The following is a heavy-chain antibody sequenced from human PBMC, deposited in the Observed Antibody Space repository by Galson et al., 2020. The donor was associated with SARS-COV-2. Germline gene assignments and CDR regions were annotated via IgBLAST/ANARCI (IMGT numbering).Heavy chain of an antibody. CDR2: IIPIFGTA. CDR1: GGTFSSYA. D-gene: IGHD6-13*01. J-gene: IGHJ6*02. CDR3: ARAFLAKRAAAGVGYSGLDV. V-gene: IGHV1-69*13. Sequence: SVKVSCKASGGTFSSYAISWVRQAPGQGLEWMGGIIPIFGTANYAQKFQGRVTITADESTSTAYMELSSLRSEDTAVYYCARAFLAKRAAAGVGYSGLDVGGQGTTVTVPS.